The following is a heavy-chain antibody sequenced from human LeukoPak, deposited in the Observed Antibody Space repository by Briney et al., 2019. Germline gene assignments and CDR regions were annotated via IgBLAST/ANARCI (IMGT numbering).Heavy chain of an antibody. Sequence: GSSVKVSCKASGGTFSSYAISWVRQAPGQGLEWMGGIIPIFGTANYAQKFQGRVTITTDESTSTAYMELSSLRSEDTAVYYCARTPQGGSGSPENSWFDPWGQGTLVTVSS. D-gene: IGHD3-10*01. CDR1: GGTFSSYA. CDR2: IIPIFGTA. J-gene: IGHJ5*02. CDR3: ARTPQGGSGSPENSWFDP. V-gene: IGHV1-69*05.